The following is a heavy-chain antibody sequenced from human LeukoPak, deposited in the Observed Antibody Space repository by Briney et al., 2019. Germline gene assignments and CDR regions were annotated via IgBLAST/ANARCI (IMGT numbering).Heavy chain of an antibody. CDR2: LNSRTDGETT. J-gene: IGHJ4*02. CDR1: GFSFTKAW. Sequence: PGGSLRLPCVVSGFSFTKAWVSWARQAPGKGLEWVGRLNSRTDGETTDYAAPVKGRFSISRDDSKTTVFLQMNSLKIEDTAVYYCTTMFNVVMGDLFDYWGQGTLVTVSS. D-gene: IGHD3-16*01. CDR3: TTMFNVVMGDLFDY. V-gene: IGHV3-15*01.